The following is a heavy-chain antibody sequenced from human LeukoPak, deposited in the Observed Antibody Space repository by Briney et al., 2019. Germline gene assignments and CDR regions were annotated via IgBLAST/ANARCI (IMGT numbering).Heavy chain of an antibody. D-gene: IGHD3-10*01. CDR1: GGSISSYY. CDR2: INYSGST. CDR3: ARPLWFGELGSFGY. Sequence: PSETLSLTCTVPGGSISSYYWSWIRQPPGKGLEWIGYINYSGSTNYNPSLKSRVTISVDTSKNQFSLKLSSVTAADTAVYYCARPLWFGELGSFGYWGQGTLVTVSS. V-gene: IGHV4-59*08. J-gene: IGHJ4*02.